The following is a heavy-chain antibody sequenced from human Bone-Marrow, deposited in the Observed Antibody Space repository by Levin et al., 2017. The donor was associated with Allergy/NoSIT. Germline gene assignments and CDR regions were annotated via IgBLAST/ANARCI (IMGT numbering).Heavy chain of an antibody. CDR2: ISGSGDYTYSADSA. J-gene: IGHJ4*02. V-gene: IGHV3-23*01. D-gene: IGHD4-17*01. CDR3: AGDPFRTTVTTFDY. Sequence: GESLKISCAASGFTFSNYAMSWVRQAPGKGLEWVSSISGSGDYTYSADSAYYADSVKGRFTISRDNSKSTLYLQMNSLRAGDTAVYYCAGDPFRTTVTTFDYWGLGTLVTVSS. CDR1: GFTFSNYA.